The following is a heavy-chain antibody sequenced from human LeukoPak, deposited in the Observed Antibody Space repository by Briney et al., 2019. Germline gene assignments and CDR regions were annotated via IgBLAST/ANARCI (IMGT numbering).Heavy chain of an antibody. CDR1: GFTFSSYE. D-gene: IGHD4-23*01. J-gene: IGHJ3*02. CDR3: ARCGNWGVVHAFDI. V-gene: IGHV3-48*03. Sequence: GSLRLSCAASGFTFSSYEMNWVRQAPGKGLEWVSYISSSGSTIYSADSVKGRFSISRDNAKNSLYLQMNSLRAEDTAVYYCARCGNWGVVHAFDIWGQGTMVT. CDR2: ISSSGSTI.